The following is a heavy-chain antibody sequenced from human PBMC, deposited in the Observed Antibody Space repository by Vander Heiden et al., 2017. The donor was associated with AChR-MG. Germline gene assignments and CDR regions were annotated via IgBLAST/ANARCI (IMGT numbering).Heavy chain of an antibody. CDR2: INHGGRT. D-gene: IGHD2-2*01. CDR1: GGSFSDNH. CDR3: ARDCSDTNCYHQDAFDL. J-gene: IGHJ3*01. V-gene: IGHV4-34*01. Sequence: QVQLQQWGAGLLKPSGTLSLTCAVYGGSFSDNHWSWIRQPPGKGLEWIGEINHGGRTKYNPSLKSRVTISVDTSKNQFSLKMSSVTAADTAVYYCARDCSDTNCYHQDAFDLWGQGTMVTVSS.